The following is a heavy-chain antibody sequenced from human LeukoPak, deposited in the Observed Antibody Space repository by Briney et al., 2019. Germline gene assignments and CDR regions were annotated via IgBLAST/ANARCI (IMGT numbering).Heavy chain of an antibody. Sequence: GGSLRLSCAASGVSVSSNYISWVRQAPGKGLEWVSIIYSGGSTYYADSVKGRFTISKDNSKNTVYLQMNSLRAEDTAVYYCARIVGAFGGGPDNWFDPWGQGTLVTVSS. V-gene: IGHV3-53*01. CDR3: ARIVGAFGGGPDNWFDP. CDR1: GVSVSSNY. J-gene: IGHJ5*02. CDR2: IYSGGST. D-gene: IGHD1-26*01.